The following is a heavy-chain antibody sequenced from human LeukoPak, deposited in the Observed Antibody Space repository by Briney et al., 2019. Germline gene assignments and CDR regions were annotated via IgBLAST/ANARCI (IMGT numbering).Heavy chain of an antibody. CDR2: IYYSEST. V-gene: IGHV4-59*01. Sequence: SETLSLTCTVSGGSISSYYWSWIRQPPGKGLEWIGYIYYSESTNYNPSLKSRVTISVDTSKNQFSLKLSSVTAADTAVYYCARLTWELPPGGLYYNYYIDVWDKGATVTVSS. CDR3: ARLTWELPPGGLYYNYYIDV. CDR1: GGSISSYY. J-gene: IGHJ6*03. D-gene: IGHD1-26*01.